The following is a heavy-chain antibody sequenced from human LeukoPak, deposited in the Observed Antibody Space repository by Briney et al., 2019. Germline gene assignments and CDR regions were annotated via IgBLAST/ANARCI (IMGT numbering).Heavy chain of an antibody. Sequence: SGYTFTSYGXXXXRQAXGQGLXXXXXXXAYNGNTNYAQKLQGRVTMTTDTSTSTAYMELRSLRSDDTAVYYCARSDLVVVPAAANPIDYWGQGTLVTVSS. CDR2: XXAYNGNT. CDR3: ARSDLVVVPAAANPIDY. J-gene: IGHJ4*02. D-gene: IGHD2-2*01. V-gene: IGHV1-18*01. CDR1: GYTFTSYG.